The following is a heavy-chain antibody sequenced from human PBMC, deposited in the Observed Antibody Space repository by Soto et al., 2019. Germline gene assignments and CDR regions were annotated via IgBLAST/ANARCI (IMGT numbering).Heavy chain of an antibody. CDR1: GGSISSGGYY. D-gene: IGHD5-18*01. CDR2: IYYSGST. J-gene: IGHJ4*02. V-gene: IGHV4-31*03. CDR3: ARAVWIHLWSPHYFDY. Sequence: PSETLSLTCTVSGGSISSGGYYWSWIRQHPGKGLEWIGYIYYSGSTYYNPSLKSRVTISVDTSKNQFSLKLSSVTAADTAVYYCARAVWIHLWSPHYFDYWGQGILVTVSS.